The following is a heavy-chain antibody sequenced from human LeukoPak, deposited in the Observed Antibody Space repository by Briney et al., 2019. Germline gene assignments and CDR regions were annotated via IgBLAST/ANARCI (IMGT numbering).Heavy chain of an antibody. CDR2: IRSRANSYVT. Sequence: GKSLRLSCAASGFTFSGSAMHWVRQASGKGLEWVGRIRSRANSYVTAYAASVTGRFIISRDDSGNTAYLQMNSLKTEDTAVYYCAKKYHYDSGSYLYYFDYWGQGTLVTVSS. D-gene: IGHD3-10*01. V-gene: IGHV3-73*01. CDR3: AKKYHYDSGSYLYYFDY. CDR1: GFTFSGSA. J-gene: IGHJ4*02.